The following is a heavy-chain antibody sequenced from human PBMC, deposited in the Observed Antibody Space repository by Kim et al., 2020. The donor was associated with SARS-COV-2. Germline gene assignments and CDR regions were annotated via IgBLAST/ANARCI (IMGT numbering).Heavy chain of an antibody. D-gene: IGHD3-9*01. Sequence: GGSLRLSCAASGFTFSSYAMHWVRQAPGKGLEWVAVISYDGSNKYYADSVKGRFTISRDNSKNTLYLQMNSLRAEDTAVYYCARDSGQVIIGAFDIWGQGTMVTVSS. V-gene: IGHV3-30*04. CDR1: GFTFSSYA. CDR3: ARDSGQVIIGAFDI. CDR2: ISYDGSNK. J-gene: IGHJ3*02.